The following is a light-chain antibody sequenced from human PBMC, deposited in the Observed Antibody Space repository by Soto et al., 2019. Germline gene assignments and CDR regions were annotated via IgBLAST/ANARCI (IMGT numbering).Light chain of an antibody. CDR2: GAS. V-gene: IGKV3-20*01. Sequence: DIVLTQSPATLSLSPGEGATLSFRASQSVSSFLAWYQQKPGQAPRLLIYGASSRATGIPDRFSGSGSGTDFTLTISRLEPEDFAVYYCHQYVSSWTFGQGTKVDIK. CDR3: HQYVSSWT. J-gene: IGKJ1*01. CDR1: QSVSSF.